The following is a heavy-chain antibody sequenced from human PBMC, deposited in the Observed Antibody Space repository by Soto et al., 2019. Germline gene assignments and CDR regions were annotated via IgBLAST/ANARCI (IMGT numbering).Heavy chain of an antibody. D-gene: IGHD2-2*01. V-gene: IGHV1-18*01. CDR2: ISAYNGNT. CDR3: ARSSNFIVVVPAAMFGGDY. CDR1: GYTFTSYG. Sequence: ASVKVSCKASGYTFTSYGISWVRQAPGQGLEWMGWISAYNGNTNYAQKLQGRVTMTTDTSTSTAYMELRSLRSDDTAVYYCARSSNFIVVVPAAMFGGDYWGQGTLVIVSS. J-gene: IGHJ4*02.